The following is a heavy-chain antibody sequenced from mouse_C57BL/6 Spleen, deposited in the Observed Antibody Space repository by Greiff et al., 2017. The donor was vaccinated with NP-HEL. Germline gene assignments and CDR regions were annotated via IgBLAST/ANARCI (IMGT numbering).Heavy chain of an antibody. V-gene: IGHV1-80*01. CDR3: ARRAQATYDAMDY. CDR1: GYAFSSYW. Sequence: VQRVESGAELVKPGASVKISCKASGYAFSSYWMNWVKQRPGKGLEWIGQIYPGDGDTNYNGKFKGKATMTADKTSRTAYMQLSSLTSEDSAVYICARRAQATYDAMDYWGQGTSVTVSS. D-gene: IGHD3-2*02. CDR2: IYPGDGDT. J-gene: IGHJ4*01.